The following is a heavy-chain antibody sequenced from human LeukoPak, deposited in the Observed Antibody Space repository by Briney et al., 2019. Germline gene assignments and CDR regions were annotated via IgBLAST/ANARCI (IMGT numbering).Heavy chain of an antibody. Sequence: GGSLRLSCAASGFTFSDYYMSWIRQAPGKGLEWVSFISSSGTTIYYADSVKGRFTISRDNSKNTLYLQMNSLRAEDTAVYYCARDVNYSFDYWGQGTLVTVSS. D-gene: IGHD5-24*01. J-gene: IGHJ4*02. CDR1: GFTFSDYY. CDR3: ARDVNYSFDY. CDR2: ISSSGTTI. V-gene: IGHV3-11*04.